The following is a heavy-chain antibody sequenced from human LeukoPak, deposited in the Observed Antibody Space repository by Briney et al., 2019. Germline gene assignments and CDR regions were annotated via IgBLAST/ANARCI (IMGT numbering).Heavy chain of an antibody. Sequence: GGSLRLSCAASGFTFSSYSMNWVRQAPGKGLEWVSSISSSSSYIYYADSVKGRFTISRDNAKNSLYLHMNSLRAEDTAVYYCARGNTAMAKLPSDYWGQGTLVTVSS. CDR2: ISSSSSYI. CDR1: GFTFSSYS. CDR3: ARGNTAMAKLPSDY. V-gene: IGHV3-21*01. D-gene: IGHD5-18*01. J-gene: IGHJ4*02.